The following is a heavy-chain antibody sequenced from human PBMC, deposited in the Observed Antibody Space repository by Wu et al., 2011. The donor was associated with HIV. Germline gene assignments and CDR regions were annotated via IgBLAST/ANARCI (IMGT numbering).Heavy chain of an antibody. V-gene: IGHV1-69*14. D-gene: IGHD2-21*01. J-gene: IGHJ4*02. CDR1: GGSFSSYA. CDR2: IIPMFNTA. CDR3: ARDLGGDEDH. Sequence: QVQVVQSGAEVKKPGSSVKVSCKASGGSFSSYAVSWVRLAPGQGLEWMGRIIPMFNTANYAQNFQSRLTLTADKSTSTAYMELSSLRSEDTAIYYCARDLGGDEDHWGQGTLVTVSS.